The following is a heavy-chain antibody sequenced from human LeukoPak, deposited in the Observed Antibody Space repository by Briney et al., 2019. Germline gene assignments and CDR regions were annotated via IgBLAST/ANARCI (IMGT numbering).Heavy chain of an antibody. CDR2: ISPDKGKT. V-gene: IGHV1-18*01. CDR1: GYTFTTYG. Sequence: ASVKVSCKSSGYTFTTYGVSWVRQAPGQGLEWMGWISPDKGKTDYAQKYQGRVTMTTDTSTSTAYMELRNLRSDDTAVYFCARDWGSERIIADYWGQGTLVTVSS. J-gene: IGHJ4*02. CDR3: ARDWGSERIIADY. D-gene: IGHD2/OR15-2a*01.